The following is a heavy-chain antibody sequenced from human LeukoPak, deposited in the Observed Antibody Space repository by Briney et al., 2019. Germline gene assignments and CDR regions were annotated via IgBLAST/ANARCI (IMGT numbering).Heavy chain of an antibody. V-gene: IGHV3-23*01. D-gene: IGHD1-20*01. J-gene: IGHJ4*02. CDR3: AGNWRSTFGVFDY. CDR1: GFTFSSYA. CDR2: ISGSGGST. Sequence: PGGSLRLSCAASGFTFSSYAMSWVRQAPGKGLEWVSAISGSGGSTYYADSVKGRFTISRDNSKNTLYLQMNSLRAEDTAVYYCAGNWRSTFGVFDYWGQGTLVTVSS.